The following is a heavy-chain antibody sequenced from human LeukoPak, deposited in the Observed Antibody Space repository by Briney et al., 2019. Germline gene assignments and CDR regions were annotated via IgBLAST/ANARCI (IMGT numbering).Heavy chain of an antibody. CDR3: ARGTPKSSGHNPYY. CDR2: ISSSSSYI. CDR1: GFTFSSYS. D-gene: IGHD3-22*01. Sequence: GGSLRLSCAASGFTFSSYSMNWVRQAPGKGLEWVSSISSSSSYIYYADSVKGRFTISRDNAKNSLYLQMNSLRAEDTAVYYCARGTPKSSGHNPYYWGQGTLVTVSS. J-gene: IGHJ4*02. V-gene: IGHV3-21*01.